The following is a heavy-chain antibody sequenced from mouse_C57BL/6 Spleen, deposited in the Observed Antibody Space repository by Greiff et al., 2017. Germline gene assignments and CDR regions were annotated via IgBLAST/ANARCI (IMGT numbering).Heavy chain of an antibody. V-gene: IGHV1-52*01. Sequence: QVQLQQPGAELVRPGSSVKLSCKASGYTFTSYWMHWVKQRPIQGLEWIGNINPSDSDTHYNQKFKDKATLTVDNASGTAYMQLSSLTSEDSAVYYCARRDDDYMDSDYWGQGTTLTVSS. D-gene: IGHD2-3*01. CDR1: GYTFTSYW. CDR3: ARRDDDYMDSDY. J-gene: IGHJ2*01. CDR2: INPSDSDT.